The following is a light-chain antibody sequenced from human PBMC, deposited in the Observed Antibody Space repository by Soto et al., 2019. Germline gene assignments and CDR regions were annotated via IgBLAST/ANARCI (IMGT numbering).Light chain of an antibody. CDR3: ISYTSDDVRYV. V-gene: IGLV2-14*01. J-gene: IGLJ1*01. Sequence: QSALTQPASVSGTPGQSITISCTGSNSDVGIYDFVSWYQHHPGRAPKLIVSEVSHRPSGVSNRFYGSKSGNTASLTISGLQSEDEADYYCISYTSDDVRYVFGTGTKVTV. CDR1: NSDVGIYDF. CDR2: EVS.